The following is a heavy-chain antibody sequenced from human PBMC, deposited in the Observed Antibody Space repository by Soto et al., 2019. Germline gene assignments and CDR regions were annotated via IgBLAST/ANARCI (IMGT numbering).Heavy chain of an antibody. Sequence: EVQLLESGGGLVQPGGSLRLTCAASGFTFSSYGISWIRLSPGKGLEWVSVISGGGDTTYYTPSVKGRFTISRDGFRTTLYLQMNSLRTEDTAIYYCARLGDFVVLPAGILDYWGPGTLVTGSS. CDR2: ISGGGDTT. V-gene: IGHV3-23*01. J-gene: IGHJ4*02. D-gene: IGHD2-8*01. CDR3: ARLGDFVVLPAGILDY. CDR1: GFTFSSYG.